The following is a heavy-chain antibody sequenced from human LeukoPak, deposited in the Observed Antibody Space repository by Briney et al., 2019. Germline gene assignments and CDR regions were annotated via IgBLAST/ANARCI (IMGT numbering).Heavy chain of an antibody. J-gene: IGHJ6*03. V-gene: IGHV4-34*01. CDR2: INHSGST. CDR1: VWSFSGYY. CDR3: ARGYYGSGSHCCHMDV. D-gene: IGHD3-10*01. Sequence: SETLSLTCAVYVWSFSGYYWSWIRQPPGKGLEWIGEINHSGSTNYNSSLKSRVTISVDTSKNQFSLKLSSVTAADTAVYYCARGYYGSGSHCCHMDVWGKGTTITVS.